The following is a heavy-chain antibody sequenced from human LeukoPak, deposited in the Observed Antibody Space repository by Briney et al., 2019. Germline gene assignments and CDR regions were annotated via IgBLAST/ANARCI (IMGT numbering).Heavy chain of an antibody. D-gene: IGHD5-18*01. Sequence: SQTLSLTCAISGDSVSSKDAAWNWIRQSPSRGLEWLGRTYYRSKWYNEYAVSVKSRVTINPDTSKNQFSLQLNSMPPEDTAVYYCARTAMRVVDFWGRGTLVTVSS. CDR3: ARTAMRVVDF. J-gene: IGHJ4*02. CDR1: GDSVSSKDAA. CDR2: TYYRSKWYN. V-gene: IGHV6-1*01.